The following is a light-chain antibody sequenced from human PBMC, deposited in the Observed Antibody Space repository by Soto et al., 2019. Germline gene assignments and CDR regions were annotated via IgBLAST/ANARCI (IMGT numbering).Light chain of an antibody. V-gene: IGKV3-20*01. CDR1: QSVSSNY. CDR3: QQYGRSPT. CDR2: DAS. J-gene: IGKJ1*01. Sequence: DIVLTQSPATLSLSPGERATLSCRASQSVSSNYLAWYQQKLGQAPRLLIYDASRRATGIPDRFSGSGSGTDFTLTISRLEPEDFVVYYCQQYGRSPTFGQGTKVDIK.